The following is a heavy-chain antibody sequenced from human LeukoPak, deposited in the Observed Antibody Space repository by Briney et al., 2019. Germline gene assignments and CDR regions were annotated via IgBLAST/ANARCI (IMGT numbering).Heavy chain of an antibody. CDR3: PKYGGHPLPYYYLDY. Sequence: GGSLRLSCAASGFTFSSYAMSWVRQAPGKGLEWVSLIIDDGHTTSYADSVKGRFTISRDNSKNTLFLQINSLRAEDTAVYYCPKYGGHPLPYYYLDYWGQGTQVTVSS. D-gene: IGHD3-16*01. CDR1: GFTFSSYA. J-gene: IGHJ4*02. V-gene: IGHV3-23*01. CDR2: IIDDGHTT.